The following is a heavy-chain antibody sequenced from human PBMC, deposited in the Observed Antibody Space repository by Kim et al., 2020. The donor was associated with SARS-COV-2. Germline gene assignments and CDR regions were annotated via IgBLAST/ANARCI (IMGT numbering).Heavy chain of an antibody. CDR2: IHPNSGDT. Sequence: ASVKVSCKASGDTFSGYYMHWVRQAPGQGLEWMGWIHPNSGDTNFAQKFQGRVTMTWDSSITTAYMEVTSLTSDDTAMYYCARAGDYLPNFQHWGQGSLVTVSS. V-gene: IGHV1-2*02. CDR3: ARAGDYLPNFQH. D-gene: IGHD4-17*01. J-gene: IGHJ1*01. CDR1: GDTFSGYY.